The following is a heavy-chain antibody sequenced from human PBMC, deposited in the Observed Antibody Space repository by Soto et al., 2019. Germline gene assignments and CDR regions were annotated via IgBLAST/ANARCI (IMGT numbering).Heavy chain of an antibody. Sequence: LSLTCAVYGGSFSGYYWSWIRQPPGKGLEWIGEINHSGSTNYNPSLKSRVTISVDTSKNQFSLKLSSVTAADTAVYYCARHVLRYFDYWGQGTLVTVSS. CDR2: INHSGST. CDR3: ARHVLRYFDY. J-gene: IGHJ4*02. D-gene: IGHD3-9*01. CDR1: GGSFSGYY. V-gene: IGHV4-34*01.